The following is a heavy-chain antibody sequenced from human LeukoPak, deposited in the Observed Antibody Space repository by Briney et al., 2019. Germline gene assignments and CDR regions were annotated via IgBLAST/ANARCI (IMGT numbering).Heavy chain of an antibody. CDR3: AIYSPGSDTGHAFDI. D-gene: IGHD2-15*01. J-gene: IGHJ3*02. CDR1: GGSISSSNW. CDR2: VYHSGST. V-gene: IGHV4-4*02. Sequence: SGTLSLTCAVSGGSISSSNWWSWVRQPPGKGLEWIGEVYHSGSTNYNPSLKSRVTISVDKSKNQFSLKLSSVTAADTAVYYCAIYSPGSDTGHAFDIWGQGTMVTVSS.